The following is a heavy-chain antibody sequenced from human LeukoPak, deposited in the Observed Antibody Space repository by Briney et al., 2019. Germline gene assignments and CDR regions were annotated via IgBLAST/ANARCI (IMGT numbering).Heavy chain of an antibody. CDR2: ISYDGSNK. CDR3: AKLVVVIGTIDYFDY. V-gene: IGHV3-30-3*02. Sequence: PGGSLRLSCAASGFTFSSYAMHWVRQAPGKGLEWVAVISYDGSNKYYADSVKGRFTISRDNSKNTLYLQMNSLRAEDTAVYYCAKLVVVIGTIDYFDYWGQGTLVTVSS. CDR1: GFTFSSYA. J-gene: IGHJ4*02. D-gene: IGHD2-15*01.